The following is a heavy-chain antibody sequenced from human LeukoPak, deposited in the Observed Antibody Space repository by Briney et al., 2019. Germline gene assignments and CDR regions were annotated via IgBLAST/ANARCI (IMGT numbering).Heavy chain of an antibody. J-gene: IGHJ4*02. Sequence: SETLSLTCTVSGDSITSSSYYWGWIRQPPGKGLEWIGEINHSGSTNYNPSLKSRVTISVDTSKNQFSLKLSSVTAADTAVYYCARGAADDGPFGDYWGQGTLVTVSS. CDR1: GDSITSSSYY. CDR2: INHSGST. CDR3: ARGAADDGPFGDY. D-gene: IGHD2-15*01. V-gene: IGHV4-39*07.